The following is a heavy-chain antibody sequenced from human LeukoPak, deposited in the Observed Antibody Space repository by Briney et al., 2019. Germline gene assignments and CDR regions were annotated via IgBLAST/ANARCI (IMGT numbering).Heavy chain of an antibody. CDR1: GGSISSYY. CDR3: ARDFKWRGGAFDI. J-gene: IGHJ3*02. D-gene: IGHD3-16*01. V-gene: IGHV4-59*01. Sequence: SETLSLTCTVSGGSISSYYWSWIRQPPGKGLEWIGYIYYSGSTNYNPSLKSRVTISVDTSKNQFSLKLSFVTAADTAVYYCARDFKWRGGAFDIWGQGTMVTVSS. CDR2: IYYSGST.